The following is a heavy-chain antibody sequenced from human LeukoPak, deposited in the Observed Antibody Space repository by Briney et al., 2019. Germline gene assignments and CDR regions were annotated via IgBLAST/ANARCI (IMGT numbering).Heavy chain of an antibody. V-gene: IGHV3-30*18. Sequence: GGSLRLSCAASGFTFSSYGMHWDRQAPGKGQEWVAVISYDGSNEYYADSVKGRFTISRDNSKNTLYLQMNRLRAEDTAVYYCAKGYSSAYNYYYYAMDVWGQGTTVTVSS. CDR3: AKGYSSAYNYYYYAMDV. CDR2: ISYDGSNE. CDR1: GFTFSSYG. D-gene: IGHD6-25*01. J-gene: IGHJ6*02.